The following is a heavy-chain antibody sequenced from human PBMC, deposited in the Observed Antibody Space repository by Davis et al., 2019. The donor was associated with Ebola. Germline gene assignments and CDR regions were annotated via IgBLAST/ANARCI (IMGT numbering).Heavy chain of an antibody. Sequence: GESLKISCAASGFTFSSYGMHWVRQAPGKGLEWVAVISYDGSNKYYADSVKGRFTISRDNSKNTLYLQMNSLRAEDTGVYYCSGSGRWMDVWGKGTTVTVSS. CDR1: GFTFSSYG. D-gene: IGHD6-19*01. J-gene: IGHJ6*04. CDR3: SGSGRWMDV. V-gene: IGHV3-30*03. CDR2: ISYDGSNK.